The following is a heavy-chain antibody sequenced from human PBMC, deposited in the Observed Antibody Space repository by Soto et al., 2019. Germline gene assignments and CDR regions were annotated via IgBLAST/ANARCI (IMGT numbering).Heavy chain of an antibody. CDR2: ISAYNGDT. D-gene: IGHD5-18*01. CDR3: ARASFTQKAMVTWAFDI. V-gene: IGHV1-18*01. J-gene: IGHJ3*02. Sequence: GQLVQSGAEVKRPGASVKVSCRASGYTFTSYGISWVRQAPGQGLEWMGWISAYNGDTKLSQKFEARVSMTTDTSTNTADMELRSLRSDDTAVYYFARASFTQKAMVTWAFDIWGQGTMVTVSS. CDR1: GYTFTSYG.